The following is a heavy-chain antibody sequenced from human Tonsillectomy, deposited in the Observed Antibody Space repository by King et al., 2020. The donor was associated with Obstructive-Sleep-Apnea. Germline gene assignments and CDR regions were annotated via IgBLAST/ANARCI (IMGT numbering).Heavy chain of an antibody. CDR1: GFTFSSYA. CDR2: ISYDGSNK. J-gene: IGHJ4*02. CDR3: ARSPTANYDISGYPHYFDP. V-gene: IGHV3-30*04. D-gene: IGHD3-22*01. Sequence: VQLVESGGGVVQPGRSLRLSCAASGFTFSSYAMHWVRQAPGKGLEWVAVISYDGSNKYYADSVKGRFTISRDNCKNTLYLQMNSLRAEDTAVYYCARSPTANYDISGYPHYFDPWGQGTLVTVSS.